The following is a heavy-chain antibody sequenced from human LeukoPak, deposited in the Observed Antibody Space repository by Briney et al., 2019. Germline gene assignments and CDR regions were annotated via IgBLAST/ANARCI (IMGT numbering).Heavy chain of an antibody. CDR1: GFTFSTYA. Sequence: GGSLRLSCAASGFTFSTYAMSWVRQIPGKGLEWVSAISGSDGGIYYADSVKGRFTISRDNSRNTLYLQMNTLRAEDTAVYFCAKSPVSSCRGSFCYPFDYWGQGNLVTVSS. D-gene: IGHD2-15*01. J-gene: IGHJ4*02. V-gene: IGHV3-23*01. CDR2: ISGSDGGI. CDR3: AKSPVSSCRGSFCYPFDY.